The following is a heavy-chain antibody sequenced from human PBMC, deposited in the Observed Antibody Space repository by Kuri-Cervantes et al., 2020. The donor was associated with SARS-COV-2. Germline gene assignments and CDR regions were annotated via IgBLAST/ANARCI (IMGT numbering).Heavy chain of an antibody. CDR2: INHSGST. Sequence: SETLSLTCAVYGGSFSGYYWSWIRQPPGKGLEWIGEINHSGSTNYNPSLKSRVTISVDTSKNQFSLKLSSVTAADTAVYYCARGGRIAVAGILLPLYYYGMDVWCQGTTVTVSS. CDR1: GGSFSGYY. J-gene: IGHJ6*02. CDR3: ARGGRIAVAGILLPLYYYGMDV. V-gene: IGHV4-34*01. D-gene: IGHD6-19*01.